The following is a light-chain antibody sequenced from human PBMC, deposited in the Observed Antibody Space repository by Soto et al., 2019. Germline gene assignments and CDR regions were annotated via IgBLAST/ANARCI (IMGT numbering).Light chain of an antibody. CDR3: QQADIFPLT. CDR2: AAS. CDR1: QDISNR. V-gene: IGKV1D-12*01. Sequence: DIQMTQSPSSVPGSVGDRVIITCRASQDISNRLAWYQQKPGEAPNLLIYAASRLHSGVPSRFSGSGSGTDFTLTISSLQPEDFATYYCQQADIFPLTFGGGTKVEI. J-gene: IGKJ4*01.